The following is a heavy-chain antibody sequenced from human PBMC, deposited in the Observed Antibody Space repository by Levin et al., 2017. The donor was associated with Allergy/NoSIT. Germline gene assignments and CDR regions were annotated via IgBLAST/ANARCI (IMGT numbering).Heavy chain of an antibody. V-gene: IGHV3-33*01. Sequence: GESLKISCAASGFTFSSYGMHWVRQAPGKGLEWVAVIWYDGSNKYYADSVKGRFTISRDNSKNTLYLQMNSLRAEDTAVYYCARGYGDYRVFVYWGQGTLVTVSS. J-gene: IGHJ4*02. D-gene: IGHD4-17*01. CDR3: ARGYGDYRVFVY. CDR2: IWYDGSNK. CDR1: GFTFSSYG.